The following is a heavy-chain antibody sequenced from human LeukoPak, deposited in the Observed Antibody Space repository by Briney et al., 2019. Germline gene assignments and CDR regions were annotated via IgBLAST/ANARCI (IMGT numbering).Heavy chain of an antibody. CDR3: ARSKAYYYYYMDV. Sequence: GESLKISCKGSGYSFTSYWIGWVRQMPGKGLEWMGIIYPGDSDTRYSPSFQGQVTISADKYISTAYLQWSSLKASDTAMYYCARSKAYYYYYMDVWGKGTTVTVSS. CDR2: IYPGDSDT. J-gene: IGHJ6*03. V-gene: IGHV5-51*01. CDR1: GYSFTSYW.